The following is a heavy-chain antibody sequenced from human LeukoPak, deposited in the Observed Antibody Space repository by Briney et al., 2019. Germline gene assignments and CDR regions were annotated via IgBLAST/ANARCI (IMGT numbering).Heavy chain of an antibody. Sequence: GGSLRLSCAASGFTFDDYAMHWVRQAPGKGLEWVSGISWYSGSIGYADSVKGRFTISRDNAKNSLYLQMNSLRAEDMALYYCAKATPGIAVAGSFDYWGQGTLVTVSS. CDR3: AKATPGIAVAGSFDY. D-gene: IGHD6-19*01. V-gene: IGHV3-9*03. CDR1: GFTFDDYA. CDR2: ISWYSGSI. J-gene: IGHJ4*02.